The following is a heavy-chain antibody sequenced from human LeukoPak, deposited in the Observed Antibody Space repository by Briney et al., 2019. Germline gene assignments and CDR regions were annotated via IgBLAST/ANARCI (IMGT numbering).Heavy chain of an antibody. D-gene: IGHD1-26*01. J-gene: IGHJ4*02. CDR1: GDSVSNNNAA. CDR3: ARAYRSGPSRYFDY. Sequence: SQTLSLTCAISGDSVSNNNAAWNWIRQSPSGGLEWLGRTYYRSKWYNDYAVSVKSRITINTDTSKSHFTLQLNSVTPEDTAVYYCARAYRSGPSRYFDYWGQGTLVTVSS. CDR2: TYYRSKWYN. V-gene: IGHV6-1*01.